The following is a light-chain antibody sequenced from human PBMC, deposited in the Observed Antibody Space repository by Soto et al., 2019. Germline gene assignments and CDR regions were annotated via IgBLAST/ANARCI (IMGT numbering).Light chain of an antibody. CDR1: QSISSW. Sequence: DIQMSQSPSTLSASVGDRVTITFRASQSISSWLAWYQQKPGKAPKLLIYDASSLESGVPSRFRGSGSGTEFTLTISSLQPDDFAAYYCQHYSSYSSTFGQGTKVDI. J-gene: IGKJ1*01. CDR2: DAS. CDR3: QHYSSYSST. V-gene: IGKV1-5*01.